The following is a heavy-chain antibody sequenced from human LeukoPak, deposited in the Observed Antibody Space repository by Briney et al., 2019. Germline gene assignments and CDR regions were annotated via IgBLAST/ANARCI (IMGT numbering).Heavy chain of an antibody. CDR3: AKKWGQGKSDSGNYFDD. V-gene: IGHV3-11*04. D-gene: IGHD1-26*01. J-gene: IGHJ4*02. CDR1: GFTFSDYY. CDR2: ISSSGSTI. Sequence: GSLRLSCAASGFTFSDYYMSWIRQAPGKGLEWVSYISSSGSTIYYADSVKGRFTISRDNSKNTLYLQLNSLRAEDTAVYYCAKKWGQGKSDSGNYFDDWGQGTLVTVSP.